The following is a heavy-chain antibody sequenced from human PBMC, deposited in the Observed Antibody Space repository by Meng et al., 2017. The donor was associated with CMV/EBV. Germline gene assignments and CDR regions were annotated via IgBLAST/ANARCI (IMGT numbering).Heavy chain of an antibody. CDR1: GGSISSSSYY. J-gene: IGHJ3*02. D-gene: IGHD6-13*01. CDR3: ARAHYSSSWYSLGGGAFDI. Sequence: SETLSLTCTVSGGSISSSSYYWGWIRQPPGKGLEWIGSIYYSGSTYYNPSLKSRVTISVDTSKNQFALKLSSVTAADTAVYYCARAHYSSSWYSLGGGAFDIWGQGTMVTVSS. CDR2: IYYSGST. V-gene: IGHV4-39*06.